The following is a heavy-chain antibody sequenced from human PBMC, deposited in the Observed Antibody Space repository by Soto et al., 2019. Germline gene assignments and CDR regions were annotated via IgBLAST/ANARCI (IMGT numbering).Heavy chain of an antibody. CDR3: VGGQYYFDY. V-gene: IGHV3-30*03. J-gene: IGHJ4*02. D-gene: IGHD3-10*01. CDR1: GFPFSSYG. Sequence: QVQLVESGGGVVQPGRSLRLSCAASGFPFSSYGMHWVREAPGKGLEWVAVISYDGSNKYYADSVKGRFTISRDNSASTLYLQMNSLIPEDTALYYCVGGQYYFDYRGQGTLVTLSP. CDR2: ISYDGSNK.